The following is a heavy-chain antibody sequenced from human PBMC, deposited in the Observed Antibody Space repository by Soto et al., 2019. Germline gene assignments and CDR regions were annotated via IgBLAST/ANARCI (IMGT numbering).Heavy chain of an antibody. D-gene: IGHD3-3*01. CDR2: IKSKTDGGTT. Sequence: PGGSLRLSCAASGFTFSNAWMSWVRQAPGKGLEWVGRIKSKTDGGTTDYAAPVKGRFTISRDDSKNTLYLQMNSLKTEDTAVYYCTTSRNYDFSSGYRPVMYYFDYWGQGTLVTVSS. CDR3: TTSRNYDFSSGYRPVMYYFDY. J-gene: IGHJ4*02. V-gene: IGHV3-15*01. CDR1: GFTFSNAW.